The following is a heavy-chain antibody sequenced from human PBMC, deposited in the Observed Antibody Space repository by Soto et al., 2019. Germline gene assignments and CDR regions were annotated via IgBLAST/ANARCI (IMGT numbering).Heavy chain of an antibody. V-gene: IGHV1-18*01. CDR3: ARDLRRWELLGGGYYGMDV. CDR1: GYTFTSYG. CDR2: ISADNGNT. D-gene: IGHD1-26*01. J-gene: IGHJ6*02. Sequence: QVQLVQSGAEVKKPGASVKVSCKASGYTFTSYGISWVRQAPGQGLEWMGWISADNGNTNYAQKLQGRVTMTTDTSTSTAYMELRSLRSDDTAVYYCARDLRRWELLGGGYYGMDVWGQGTTVTVSS.